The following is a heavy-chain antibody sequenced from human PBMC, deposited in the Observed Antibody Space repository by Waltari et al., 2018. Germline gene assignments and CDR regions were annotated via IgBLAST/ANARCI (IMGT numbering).Heavy chain of an antibody. CDR2: IKQDGSEK. V-gene: IGHV3-7*01. CDR1: GSTFSSYW. CDR3: ARVLSFTSMDV. Sequence: EVQLVESGGGLVQPGGSLRLSCAASGSTFSSYWISWFRQAPGKGLEWVANIKQDGSEKYYVDSVKGRFTISRDNAKNSLYLKMNSLRAEDTAVYYCARVLSFTSMDVWGQGTTVTVSS. J-gene: IGHJ6*02.